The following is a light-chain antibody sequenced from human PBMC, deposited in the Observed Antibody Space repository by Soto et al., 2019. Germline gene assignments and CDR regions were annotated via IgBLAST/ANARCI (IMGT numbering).Light chain of an antibody. CDR2: ANN. CDR3: QSYDPTLTVV. CDR1: NSNVGGGYD. Sequence: QSVLTQPPSVSGAPGQTVTISCTGSNSNVGGGYDVHWYQQLPGSAPKLLIYANNNRPSGVPDRFSGSKSGTSASLAITGLQAEDEADYYCQSYDPTLTVVFGGGTKLTVL. V-gene: IGLV1-40*01. J-gene: IGLJ2*01.